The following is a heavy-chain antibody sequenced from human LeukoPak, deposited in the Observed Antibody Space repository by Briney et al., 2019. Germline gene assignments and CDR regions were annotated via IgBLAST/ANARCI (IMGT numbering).Heavy chain of an antibody. Sequence: GGSLRLSCAASGFTFDDYAMHWVRQAPGKGLEWVSGISWNSGSIGYADSVKGRFTISRDNAKNSLYLQMNSLRAEDTALYYCAKVHTEYYFDYWGQGTLVTISS. V-gene: IGHV3-9*01. CDR3: AKVHTEYYFDY. CDR1: GFTFDDYA. J-gene: IGHJ4*02. CDR2: ISWNSGSI.